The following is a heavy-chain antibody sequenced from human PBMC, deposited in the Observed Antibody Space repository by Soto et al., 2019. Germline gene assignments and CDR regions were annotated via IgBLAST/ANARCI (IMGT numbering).Heavy chain of an antibody. J-gene: IGHJ4*02. CDR1: GFTFSSYE. CDR2: ISSSGSTI. CDR3: ARGRSVVIHFDY. D-gene: IGHD3-22*01. V-gene: IGHV3-48*03. Sequence: GGSLRLSCAASGFTFSSYEMNWVRQAPGKGLEWVSYISSSGSTIYYADSVKGRFTISRDNAKNSLYLQMNSLRAEDTAVYYCARGRSVVIHFDYWGQGTLVTVSS.